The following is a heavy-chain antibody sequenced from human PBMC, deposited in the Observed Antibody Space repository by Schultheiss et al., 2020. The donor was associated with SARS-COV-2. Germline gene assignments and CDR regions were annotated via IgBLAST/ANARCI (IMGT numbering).Heavy chain of an antibody. CDR1: GFTFSTTA. V-gene: IGHV3-23*01. D-gene: IGHD1-26*01. Sequence: GGSLRLSCAASGFTFSTTAMSWVRQDPGKGLEWVSTISGGTVGSTYYADSVKGRITISRDNSKSTMYLQMHILTVEDTAVYYCARPIGSLFYWGQGTLVTVSS. CDR2: ISGGTVGST. CDR3: ARPIGSLFY. J-gene: IGHJ4*02.